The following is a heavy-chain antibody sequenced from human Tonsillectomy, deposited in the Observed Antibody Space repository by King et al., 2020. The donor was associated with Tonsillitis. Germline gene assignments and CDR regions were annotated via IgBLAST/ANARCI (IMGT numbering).Heavy chain of an antibody. J-gene: IGHJ1*01. CDR1: GYIFTNYW. D-gene: IGHD4-23*01. Sequence: VQLVESGAEVKKPGESLKISCKGSGYIFTNYWIGWVRQMPGKGLEWMGIIYPGDSDTSYSPSFQGQVTISADKSINTAYLQWSSLKASDTAMYFCARSYGGNSLFFQHWGQGTLVTVSS. CDR2: IYPGDSDT. CDR3: ARSYGGNSLFFQH. V-gene: IGHV5-51*01.